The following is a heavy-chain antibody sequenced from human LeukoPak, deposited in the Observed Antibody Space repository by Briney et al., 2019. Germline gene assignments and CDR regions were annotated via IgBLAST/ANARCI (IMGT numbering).Heavy chain of an antibody. Sequence: ASVKVSCKASGYTFTSYDINWVRRATGQGLEWMGWMNPNSGNTGYAQKFQGRVTMTRNTSISTAYMELSSLRSEDTAVYYCARGTVGVVMINWFDPWGQGTLVTVSS. V-gene: IGHV1-8*01. CDR2: MNPNSGNT. J-gene: IGHJ5*02. CDR1: GYTFTSYD. CDR3: ARGTVGVVMINWFDP. D-gene: IGHD3-3*01.